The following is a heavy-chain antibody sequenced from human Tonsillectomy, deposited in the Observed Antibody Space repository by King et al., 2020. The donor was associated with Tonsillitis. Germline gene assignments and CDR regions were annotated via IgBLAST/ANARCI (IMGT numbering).Heavy chain of an antibody. CDR2: ISPDGRST. CDR1: GFTFSSYW. CDR3: ARGTSTWNGIDY. J-gene: IGHJ4*02. V-gene: IGHV3-74*03. Sequence: VQLVESGGGLVQPGGSLRLSCAASGFTFSSYWMHWVRQAPGRGLVWVSRISPDGRSTSYADSVKGRFTTSRDNAENTLYLQMNRLRAADTALYYCARGTSTWNGIDYWGQGTLVTVSS. D-gene: IGHD1-1*01.